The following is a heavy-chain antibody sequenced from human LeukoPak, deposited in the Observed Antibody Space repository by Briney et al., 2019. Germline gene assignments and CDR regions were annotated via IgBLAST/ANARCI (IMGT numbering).Heavy chain of an antibody. Sequence: PGGSLRLSCAASGFTFSSYEMNWVRQAPWKGLEWVSYISSSGSTIYYADSVKGRFTISRDNAKNSLYLQMNSLRAEDTAVYYCARAGYPYPGYCSGGSCLWGQGTLVTVSS. D-gene: IGHD2-15*01. CDR2: ISSSGSTI. V-gene: IGHV3-48*03. CDR1: GFTFSSYE. CDR3: ARAGYPYPGYCSGGSCL. J-gene: IGHJ4*02.